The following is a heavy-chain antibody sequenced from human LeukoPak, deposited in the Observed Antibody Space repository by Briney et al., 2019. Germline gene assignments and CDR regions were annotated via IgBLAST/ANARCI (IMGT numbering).Heavy chain of an antibody. D-gene: IGHD6-19*01. Sequence: SETLSLTCAVYGGSFSGYYWSWLRQPPGQGLEWIGEINHSGSTNYNPSLKSRVTISVDTSKNQFSLKLSSVTAADTAVYYCARSNQWLVRNLDYWGQGTLVTVSS. CDR1: GGSFSGYY. CDR2: INHSGST. CDR3: ARSNQWLVRNLDY. J-gene: IGHJ4*02. V-gene: IGHV4-34*01.